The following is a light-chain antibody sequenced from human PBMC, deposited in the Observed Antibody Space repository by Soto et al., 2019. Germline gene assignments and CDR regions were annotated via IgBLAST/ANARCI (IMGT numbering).Light chain of an antibody. V-gene: IGKV2-30*01. CDR2: KVS. J-gene: IGKJ2*01. CDR3: MQGTHWYT. CDR1: QSLVYSDGNTY. Sequence: DVVMTQSPLSLPVTLGQPASISCRSSQSLVYSDGNTYLNWFQQRPGQSPRRLIYKVSNRDSGVPDRISGSGAGTDFTLKISMVEAEDVGVYYCMQGTHWYTFGQGTKLEIK.